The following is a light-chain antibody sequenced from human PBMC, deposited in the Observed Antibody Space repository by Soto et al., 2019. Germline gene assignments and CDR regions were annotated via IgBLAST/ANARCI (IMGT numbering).Light chain of an antibody. J-gene: IGLJ2*01. V-gene: IGLV2-23*01. Sequence: QSALTHPASVSGSPGQSITISCTGTSSDVGSYNLVSWYQQNPGKAPKLMIYEGSKRPSGVSNRFSGSKSGNTASLTISGLQAEDEADYYCCSYAGSSRVFGGGTKLTVL. CDR1: SSDVGSYNL. CDR3: CSYAGSSRV. CDR2: EGS.